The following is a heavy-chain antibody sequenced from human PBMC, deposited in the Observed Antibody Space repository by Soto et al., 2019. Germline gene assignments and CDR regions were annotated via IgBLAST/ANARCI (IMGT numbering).Heavy chain of an antibody. D-gene: IGHD1-26*01. CDR3: ARDRDEGLSGSNY. CDR2: LGSGGNNN. Sequence: GGSLRLSCTTSGFTFRAYAFHWVRQAPGGGLEWVAVLGSGGNNNYYAESVKGRFTISRDDSKNTLYLQLNSARPDDTGIYYCARDRDEGLSGSNYWGQGTLVTVSS. CDR1: GFTFRAYA. J-gene: IGHJ4*02. V-gene: IGHV3-33*01.